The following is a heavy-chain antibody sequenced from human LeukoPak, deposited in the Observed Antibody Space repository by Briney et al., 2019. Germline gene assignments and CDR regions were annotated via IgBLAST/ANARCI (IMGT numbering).Heavy chain of an antibody. D-gene: IGHD3-10*01. J-gene: IGHJ2*01. Sequence: GGSLRLSCAASGFTFSSYWMHWVRQAPGKGLVWVSRINSDGSSTSYADSVKGRFTISRDNAKNTLYLQMSSLRAEDTALYYCAKDQMVRGVDYWYFDLWGRGTLVTVSS. CDR3: AKDQMVRGVDYWYFDL. CDR1: GFTFSSYW. V-gene: IGHV3-74*01. CDR2: INSDGSST.